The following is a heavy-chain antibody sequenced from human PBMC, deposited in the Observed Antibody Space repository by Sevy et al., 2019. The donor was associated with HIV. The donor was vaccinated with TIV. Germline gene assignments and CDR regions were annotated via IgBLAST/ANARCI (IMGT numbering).Heavy chain of an antibody. Sequence: SETLSLTCAVSGGSLGTFYWSWIRRPPGKGLEYIGYLSYSGSSQFTPSLRSRATMSADTSKNEFSLRLTSVTPADTAVYYCAREGFSGGWPYGMYLWGQGTTVTVSS. V-gene: IGHV4-59*12. J-gene: IGHJ6*02. D-gene: IGHD2-15*01. CDR3: AREGFSGGWPYGMYL. CDR1: GGSLGTFY. CDR2: LSYSGSS.